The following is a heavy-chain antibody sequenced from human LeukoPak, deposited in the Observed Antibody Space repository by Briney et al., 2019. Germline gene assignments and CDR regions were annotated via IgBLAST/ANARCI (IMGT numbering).Heavy chain of an antibody. CDR1: GGSFSGYY. J-gene: IGHJ4*02. V-gene: IGHV4-34*01. CDR3: ASVKIQWLVRSAPDY. D-gene: IGHD6-19*01. CDR2: INHSGST. Sequence: KPSETLSLTCAVYGGSFSGYYWSWIRQPPGKGLEWIGEINHSGSTNYNPSLKSRVTISVDTSKNQFSLKLSSVTAADTAVYYCASVKIQWLVRSAPDYWGQGTLVTVSS.